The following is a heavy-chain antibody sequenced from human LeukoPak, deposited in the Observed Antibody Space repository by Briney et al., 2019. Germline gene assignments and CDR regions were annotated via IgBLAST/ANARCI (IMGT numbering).Heavy chain of an antibody. CDR2: IKQDGSEK. CDR3: ARETEMANLDY. V-gene: IGHV3-7*04. CDR1: GFTFSSYW. J-gene: IGHJ4*02. D-gene: IGHD5-24*01. Sequence: GGSLRLSCTASGFTFSSYWMNWVRQAPGKGLEWVANIKQDGSEKYYVDSVKGRFTISRDNAKKSLYLQMNSLRAEDTAVYYCARETEMANLDYWGQGTLVTVSS.